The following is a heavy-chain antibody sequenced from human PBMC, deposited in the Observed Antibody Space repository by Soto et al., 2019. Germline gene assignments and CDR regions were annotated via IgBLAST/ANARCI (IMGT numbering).Heavy chain of an antibody. J-gene: IGHJ5*02. CDR1: GGSFSGYY. CDR3: ARVVAAPGQSS. D-gene: IGHD6-6*01. CDR2: INHSGST. V-gene: IGHV4-34*01. Sequence: PSETLSLTCAVYGGSFSGYYWSWIRQPPGKGLEWIGEINHSGSTNYNPSLKSRVTISVDTSKNQFSLKLSSVTAADTTVYFCARVVAAPGQSSWGQGTLVTVSS.